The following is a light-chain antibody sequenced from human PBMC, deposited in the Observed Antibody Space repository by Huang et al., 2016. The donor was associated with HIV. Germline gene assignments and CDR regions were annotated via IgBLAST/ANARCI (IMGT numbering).Light chain of an antibody. CDR2: GAS. CDR3: QQSYNTPT. Sequence: DIQMPQSPSSLSASVGDRVTITCRPLQRSNSYLHWYHPKPGKAPNLLIYGASRLQSGVPSRFSGSGSGTDFTITISSLQPEDFATYYCQQSYNTPTFGQGTKVEI. J-gene: IGKJ1*01. CDR1: QRSNSY. V-gene: IGKV1-39*01.